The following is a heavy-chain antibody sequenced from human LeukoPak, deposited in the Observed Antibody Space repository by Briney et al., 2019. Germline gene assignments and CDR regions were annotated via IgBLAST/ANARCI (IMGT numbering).Heavy chain of an antibody. J-gene: IGHJ6*03. CDR2: IRYDGSNK. D-gene: IGHD3-16*01. Sequence: GGSLRLSCAASGFTFSSYGMHWVRQAPGKGLEWVAFIRYDGSNKYYADSVKGRFTISRDNSKNMLYLQMNSLRAEDTAVYYTVMDRYYYYYMDVWGKGTTVTVSS. V-gene: IGHV3-30*02. CDR1: GFTFSSYG. CDR3: VMDRYYYYYMDV.